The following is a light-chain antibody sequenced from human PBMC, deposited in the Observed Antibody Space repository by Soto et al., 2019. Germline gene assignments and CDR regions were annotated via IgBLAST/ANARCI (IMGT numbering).Light chain of an antibody. CDR2: AAS. J-gene: IGKJ1*01. CDR3: QQYDRSPRT. V-gene: IGKV3-20*01. Sequence: EIVLTQSPGTLSSSPGDRATLSCRASEGVSSMFLAWYQQKPGQAPRLLIYAASTRATGIPDRFSGGGSGTDFTLTISRLEPEDFAVYYCQQYDRSPRTFGQGTKVEVK. CDR1: EGVSSMF.